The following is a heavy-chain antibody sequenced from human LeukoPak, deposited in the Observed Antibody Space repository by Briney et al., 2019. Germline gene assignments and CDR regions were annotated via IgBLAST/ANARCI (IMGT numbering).Heavy chain of an antibody. Sequence: SETLSLTCTVSGGSISSYYWSWIRQPPGKGLDWIGYIYYSGSTNYNPSLKSRVTISVDTSKNQFSLKLSSVTAADTAVYYCARAGDSYGPQPFDYWGQGTLVTVSS. V-gene: IGHV4-59*01. D-gene: IGHD5-18*01. CDR1: GGSISSYY. J-gene: IGHJ4*02. CDR3: ARAGDSYGPQPFDY. CDR2: IYYSGST.